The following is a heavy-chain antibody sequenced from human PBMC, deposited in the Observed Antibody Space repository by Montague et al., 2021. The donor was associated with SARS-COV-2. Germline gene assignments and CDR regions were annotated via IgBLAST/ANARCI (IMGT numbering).Heavy chain of an antibody. V-gene: IGHV3-53*01. CDR2: MYSSGTI. Sequence: SLRLSCAASGFIVSANYMTWVRQAPGKGLEWVSVMYSSGTIYYADSVRGRFTISRDNSKNTLYLQMNSLRADDTAVYYCAGKVLVGTGNYGMDVWGQGLLVTVSS. CDR1: GFIVSANY. D-gene: IGHD1-1*01. J-gene: IGHJ6*02. CDR3: AGKVLVGTGNYGMDV.